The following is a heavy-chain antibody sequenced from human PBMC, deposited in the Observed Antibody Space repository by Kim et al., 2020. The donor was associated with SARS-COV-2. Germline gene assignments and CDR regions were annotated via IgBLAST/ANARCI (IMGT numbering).Heavy chain of an antibody. CDR3: AKGKGLPHSQYYGMDV. V-gene: IGHV3-23*01. J-gene: IGHJ6*01. Sequence: GGSLRLFCAASRFTFNNYAMNWVRQAPGKGLEWVSLISASGGSTHYADSVKGRFTISRDNSRNTLYLQMNSLRAEDTAVYYCAKGKGLPHSQYYGMDVWG. CDR1: RFTFNNYA. CDR2: ISASGGST. D-gene: IGHD2-15*01.